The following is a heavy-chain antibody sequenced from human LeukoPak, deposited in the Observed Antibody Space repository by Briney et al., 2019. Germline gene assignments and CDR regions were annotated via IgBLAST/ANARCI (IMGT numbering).Heavy chain of an antibody. CDR3: VRWGYCGGDCYPFDP. Sequence: GASVKVSCKASGGTFSSYTISWVRQAPGQGLEWMGRIIPILGIANYAQKFQGRVTITADKSTSTAYMELSSLRSEDTAVYYCVRWGYCGGDCYPFDPWGQGTLVIVSS. J-gene: IGHJ5*02. D-gene: IGHD2-21*01. V-gene: IGHV1-69*02. CDR2: IIPILGIA. CDR1: GGTFSSYT.